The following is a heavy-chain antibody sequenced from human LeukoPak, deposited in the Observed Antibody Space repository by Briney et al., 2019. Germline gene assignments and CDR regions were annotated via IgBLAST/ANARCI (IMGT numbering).Heavy chain of an antibody. CDR1: GYTLTELS. Sequence: ASVKVSCKVSGYTLTELSMHWVRQAPGKGLEWMGGFDPEDGETIYAQKFQGRVTMAEDTSTDTAYMELSSLRSEDTAVYYCATDRSLIGHHHYDYWGQGTLVTVSS. D-gene: IGHD2-8*01. CDR3: ATDRSLIGHHHYDY. CDR2: FDPEDGET. J-gene: IGHJ4*02. V-gene: IGHV1-24*01.